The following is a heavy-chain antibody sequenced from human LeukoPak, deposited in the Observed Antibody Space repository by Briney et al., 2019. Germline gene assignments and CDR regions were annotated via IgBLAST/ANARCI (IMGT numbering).Heavy chain of an antibody. J-gene: IGHJ4*02. V-gene: IGHV4-39*07. CDR3: ARDCLAGCPLSY. Sequence: PSETLSLTCTVSGGSISSSSYYRGWIRQPPGKGLEWIGSIYYSGSTYHNPSLKSRVTISVDTSKNQFSLKLSSVTAADTAVYYCARDCLAGCPLSYWGQGTLVTVSS. CDR1: GGSISSSSYY. D-gene: IGHD2-8*01. CDR2: IYYSGST.